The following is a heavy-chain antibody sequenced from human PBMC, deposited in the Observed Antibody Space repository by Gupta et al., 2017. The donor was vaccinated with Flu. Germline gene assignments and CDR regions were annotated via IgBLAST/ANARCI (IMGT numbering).Heavy chain of an antibody. J-gene: IGHJ4*02. CDR1: GGSIRRSSYY. CDR2: IYYSGST. Sequence: QLQLQESGPGLVKPSETLSLTCPVSGGSIRRSSYYWGWIRQPPGKGLEWIGSIYYSGSTYYNPSLKSRVTISVDTSKNQFSLKLSSVTAADTAVYYCARLIREIVVVVAATNFDYWGQGTLVTVSS. CDR3: ARLIREIVVVVAATNFDY. V-gene: IGHV4-39*01. D-gene: IGHD2-15*01.